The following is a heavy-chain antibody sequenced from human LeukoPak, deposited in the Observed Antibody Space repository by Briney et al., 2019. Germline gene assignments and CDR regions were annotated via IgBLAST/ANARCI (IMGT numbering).Heavy chain of an antibody. V-gene: IGHV3-74*01. J-gene: IGHJ3*02. D-gene: IGHD6-19*01. CDR3: ARSSSRAFDI. CDR1: GFTFSNYW. CDR2: ISNDESST. Sequence: GGSLRLSCAASGFTFSNYWMHWVRQAPGKGLVWVACISNDESSTSYVDSVKGRFTISRDNAKNTLYLQVDSLRAEDTAVYYCARSSSRAFDIWGQGTVVTVSS.